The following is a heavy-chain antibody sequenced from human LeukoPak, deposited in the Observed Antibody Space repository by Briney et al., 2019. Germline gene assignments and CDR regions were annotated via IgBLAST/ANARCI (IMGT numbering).Heavy chain of an antibody. Sequence: KPSETLSLTCAVYGGSFSGYYWSWIRQPPGKGLEWIGEINHSGSTNYNPSLKSRVTISVDTSKNQFSLKLSSVTAADTAVYYCATNAGYCSSTSCYSWFDPWGQGTLVTVSS. CDR1: GGSFSGYY. CDR2: INHSGST. J-gene: IGHJ5*02. D-gene: IGHD2-2*01. CDR3: ATNAGYCSSTSCYSWFDP. V-gene: IGHV4-34*01.